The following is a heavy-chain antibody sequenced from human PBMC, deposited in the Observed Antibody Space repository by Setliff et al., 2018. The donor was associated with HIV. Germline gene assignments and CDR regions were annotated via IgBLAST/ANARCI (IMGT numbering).Heavy chain of an antibody. CDR1: GFIFSDYD. CDR2: ISFGSGYI. J-gene: IGHJ6*02. Sequence: GGSLRLSCAASGFIFSDYDMNWVRQAPGKGLEWVSSISFGSGYIYYVDSVKGRFTISRDNAKNSVYLQMDSLRVEDTALYYCARDRDFQWLLQKDGMDVWGQGTTVTVSS. CDR3: ARDRDFQWLLQKDGMDV. D-gene: IGHD6-19*01. V-gene: IGHV3-21*06.